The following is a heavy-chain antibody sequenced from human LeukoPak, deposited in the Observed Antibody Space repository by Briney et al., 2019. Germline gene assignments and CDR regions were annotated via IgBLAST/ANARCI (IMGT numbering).Heavy chain of an antibody. J-gene: IGHJ4*02. D-gene: IGHD3-3*01. CDR1: GYTFTSYD. CDR3: ARGGRGFRTYYDFWSGYYKTYYFDY. Sequence: ASVKVSCKASGYTFTSYDINWVRQATGQGLEWMGWMNPNSGNTGYAQKFQGRVTMTRNTSISTAYMELSSLKSEDTAVYYCARGGRGFRTYYDFWSGYYKTYYFDYWGQGTLVTVSS. CDR2: MNPNSGNT. V-gene: IGHV1-8*01.